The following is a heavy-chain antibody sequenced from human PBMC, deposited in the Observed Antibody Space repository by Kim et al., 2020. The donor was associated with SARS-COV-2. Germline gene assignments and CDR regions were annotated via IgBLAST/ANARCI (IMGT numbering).Heavy chain of an antibody. CDR2: ITTNIGGT. CDR3: AREEIAAAGRHFDY. D-gene: IGHD6-13*01. Sequence: GQGLEWMGWITTNIGGTNYAQKFKGRVTMTRDTSISTAYMELSRLRSDDTAVYYCAREEIAAAGRHFDYWGQGTLVTVSS. J-gene: IGHJ4*02. V-gene: IGHV1-2*02.